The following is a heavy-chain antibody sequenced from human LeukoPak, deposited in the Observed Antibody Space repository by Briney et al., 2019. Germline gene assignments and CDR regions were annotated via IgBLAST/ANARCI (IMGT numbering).Heavy chain of an antibody. D-gene: IGHD6-13*01. CDR3: ARTIACDY. CDR2: ISNSSSTI. J-gene: IGHJ4*02. V-gene: IGHV3-48*01. Sequence: GGSLRLSCAASGFTFSYYSMNWVRQAPGKGLEWVSYISNSSSTIYYAGSVKGRFTISRVNAKNLLYLQMNNRRAQDTAVYYCARTIACDYWGQGTLVAVPS. CDR1: GFTFSYYS.